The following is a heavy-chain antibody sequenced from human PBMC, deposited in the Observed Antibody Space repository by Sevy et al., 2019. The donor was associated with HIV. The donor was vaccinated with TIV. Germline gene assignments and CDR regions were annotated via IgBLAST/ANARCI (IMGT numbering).Heavy chain of an antibody. J-gene: IGHJ4*02. CDR1: GGSISSHY. CDR3: ASVHGDYTYFDY. Sequence: SETLSLTCTVSGGSISSHYWSWIRQPAGKGLEWIGRIFASGSTNYIPSLKSRVSMSIDTSKKQFSLKLTSVTAADTAVYYCASVHGDYTYFDYWGQGTLVTVSS. CDR2: IFASGST. D-gene: IGHD4-17*01. V-gene: IGHV4-4*07.